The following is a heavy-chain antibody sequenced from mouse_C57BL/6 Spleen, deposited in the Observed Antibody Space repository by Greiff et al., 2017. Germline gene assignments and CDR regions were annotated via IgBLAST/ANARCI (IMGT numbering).Heavy chain of an antibody. CDR3: ARWYYYGSSYWYFGV. CDR2: IYPGDGDT. J-gene: IGHJ1*03. Sequence: VQLQQSGAELVKPGASVKISCKASGYAFSSYWMNWVKQRPGKGLEWIGQIYPGDGDTNYNGKFKGKATLTADKSSSTAYMQLSSLTSEDSAVYFCARWYYYGSSYWYFGVWGTGTTVTVSS. V-gene: IGHV1-80*01. D-gene: IGHD1-1*01. CDR1: GYAFSSYW.